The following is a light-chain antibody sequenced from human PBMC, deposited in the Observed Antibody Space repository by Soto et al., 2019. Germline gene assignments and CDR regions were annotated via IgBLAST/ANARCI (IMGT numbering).Light chain of an antibody. CDR1: QSISNY. J-gene: IGKJ1*01. CDR3: QQYGSSGRT. CDR2: AAS. Sequence: DRPTITCRASQSISNYLNWYQQKAGLAPKLLIYAASSLQSGVPPRFSGSGSGTEFTLTISRLEPEDFAVYYCQQYGSSGRTFGQGTKVDIK. V-gene: IGKV1-39*02.